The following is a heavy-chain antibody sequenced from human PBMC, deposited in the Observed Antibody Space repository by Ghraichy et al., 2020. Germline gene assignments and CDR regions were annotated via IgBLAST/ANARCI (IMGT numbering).Heavy chain of an antibody. Sequence: ASVKVSCKASGYTFTSYAMNWVRQAPGQGLEWMGWINTNTGNPTYAQGFTGRFVFTLDTSVSTAYLQISSLKSEDTAVYYCARDTLNPHHSFYGMDVAGQESTLTVPS. CDR2: INTNTGNP. J-gene: IGHJ6*02. V-gene: IGHV7-4-1*02. CDR3: ARDTLNPHHSFYGMDV. CDR1: GYTFTSYA.